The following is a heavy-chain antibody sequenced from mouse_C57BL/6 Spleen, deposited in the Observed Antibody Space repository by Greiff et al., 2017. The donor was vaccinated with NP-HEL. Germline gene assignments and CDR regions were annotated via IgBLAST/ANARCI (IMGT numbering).Heavy chain of an antibody. CDR3: SYYSNYAWFAY. V-gene: IGHV1-82*01. CDR1: GYAFSSSW. D-gene: IGHD2-5*01. Sequence: QVQLQQSGPELVKPGASVKISCKASGYAFSSSWMNWVKQRPGKGLKWIGRIYPGDGDTNYNGKFKGKATLTADKSSSTAYMQLSSLTSEDSAVYFCSYYSNYAWFAYWGQGTLVTVSA. CDR2: IYPGDGDT. J-gene: IGHJ3*01.